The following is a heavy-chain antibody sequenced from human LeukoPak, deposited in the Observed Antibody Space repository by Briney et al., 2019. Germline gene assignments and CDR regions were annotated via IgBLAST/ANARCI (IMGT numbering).Heavy chain of an antibody. CDR2: INSDGINT. J-gene: IGHJ4*02. V-gene: IGHV3-74*01. CDR1: GFTFSNYW. Sequence: GGSLRLSCAASGFTFSNYWMHWVRQAPGKGLVWVSRINSDGINTSYADSVKGRFTISRDNSKNTLYLQMNSLRAEDTAVYYCAKRVGDYWGQGTLVTVSS. CDR3: AKRVGDY.